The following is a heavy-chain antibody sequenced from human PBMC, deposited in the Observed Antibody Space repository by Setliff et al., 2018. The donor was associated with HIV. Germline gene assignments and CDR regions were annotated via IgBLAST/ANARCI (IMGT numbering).Heavy chain of an antibody. Sequence: SETLSLTCSIYGGSLSYYYWSWLRQSPGKGLEWIGEVFDSGSVNYNPSLKSRVTISVDTPKKEFSLKLASVTAADTAVYFCARGRDCDSSKCLLRYYYNYGLDVWGQGTTVTVSS. V-gene: IGHV4-34*01. D-gene: IGHD3-22*01. CDR2: VFDSGSV. CDR1: GGSLSYYY. J-gene: IGHJ6*01. CDR3: ARGRDCDSSKCLLRYYYNYGLDV.